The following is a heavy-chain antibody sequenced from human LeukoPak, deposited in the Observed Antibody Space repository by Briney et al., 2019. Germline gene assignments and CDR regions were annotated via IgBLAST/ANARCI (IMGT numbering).Heavy chain of an antibody. CDR3: ARAQGCYYDSSGYYFDY. J-gene: IGHJ4*02. D-gene: IGHD3-22*01. CDR2: IYSGGST. V-gene: IGHV3-66*01. Sequence: GGSLRLSCAASGFTVSNNYMSWVRQAPGKGLEWVSVIYSGGSTYYADSVKGRFTISRDNAKNTLYLQMNSLRAEDTAVYYCARAQGCYYDSSGYYFDYWGQGTLVTVSS. CDR1: GFTVSNNY.